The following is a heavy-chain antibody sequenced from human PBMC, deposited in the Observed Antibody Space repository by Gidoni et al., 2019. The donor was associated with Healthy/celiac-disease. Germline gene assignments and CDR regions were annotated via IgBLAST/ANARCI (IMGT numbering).Heavy chain of an antibody. CDR3: AKVGLRSRLFGTLDY. J-gene: IGHJ4*02. Sequence: EVQLVESGGGLVQPGRSLRLSCAASGFTFDDYAMHWVRQAPGKGLEWVSGISWNSGSIGYADSVKGRFTISRDNAKNSLYLQMNSLRAEDTALYYCAKVGLRSRLFGTLDYWGQGTLVTVSS. CDR2: ISWNSGSI. V-gene: IGHV3-9*01. D-gene: IGHD3-16*01. CDR1: GFTFDDYA.